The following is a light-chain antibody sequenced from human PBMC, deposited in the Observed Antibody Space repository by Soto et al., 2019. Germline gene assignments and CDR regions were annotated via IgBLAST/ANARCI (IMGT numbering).Light chain of an antibody. CDR1: SSNIGNNA. CDR3: AAWDDSMNGYV. Sequence: QSVLTQPPSVSEAPRQRVTLSCSGSSSNIGNNAVNWYQQFPGKAPKLLIYYDDLLPSGVSDRFSGSKSGTSASLAISGLQSEDEADYYCAAWDDSMNGYVFGNGTKVTVL. CDR2: YDD. V-gene: IGLV1-36*01. J-gene: IGLJ1*01.